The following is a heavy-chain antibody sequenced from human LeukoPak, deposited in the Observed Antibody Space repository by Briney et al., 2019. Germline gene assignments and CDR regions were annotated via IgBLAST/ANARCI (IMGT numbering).Heavy chain of an antibody. CDR3: ARGQGFWQQLVLGSDY. V-gene: IGHV3-21*01. J-gene: IGHJ4*02. CDR2: ISSSSSYI. CDR1: GFTFSSYS. D-gene: IGHD6-13*01. Sequence: TGGSLRLSCAASGFTFSSYSMNWVRQAPGKGLEWVSSISSSSSYIYYADSEKGRFTISRDNAKNSLYLQMNSLRAEDTAVYYCARGQGFWQQLVLGSDYWGQGTLVTVSS.